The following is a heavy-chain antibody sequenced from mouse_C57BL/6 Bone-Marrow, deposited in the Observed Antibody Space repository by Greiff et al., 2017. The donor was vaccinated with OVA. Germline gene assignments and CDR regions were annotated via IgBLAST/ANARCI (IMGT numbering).Heavy chain of an antibody. CDR1: GFTFSDYG. V-gene: IGHV5-17*01. D-gene: IGHD2-4*01. CDR2: ISSGSSTI. CDR3: ARRWGLRGGLDY. J-gene: IGHJ2*01. Sequence: EVKLVESGGGLVKPGGSLKLSCAASGFTFSDYGMHWVRQAPEKGLEWVAYISSGSSTIYYADTVKGRFTISRDNAKNTLFLQMTSLRSEDTAMYYCARRWGLRGGLDYWGQGTTLTVSS.